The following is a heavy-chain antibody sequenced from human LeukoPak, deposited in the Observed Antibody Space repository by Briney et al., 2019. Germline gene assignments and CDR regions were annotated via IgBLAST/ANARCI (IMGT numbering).Heavy chain of an antibody. Sequence: GEALKISCKGSGSRFTTYWIGGVRQMPGKGLEGMGIIYPGDSDTRDSPSFQGQVTISADKSITTAYLQWSSLKASDTAMYYCARLSRMATTLDAFDIWGQGTMVTVSS. CDR1: GSRFTTYW. J-gene: IGHJ3*02. D-gene: IGHD5-24*01. CDR3: ARLSRMATTLDAFDI. CDR2: IYPGDSDT. V-gene: IGHV5-51*01.